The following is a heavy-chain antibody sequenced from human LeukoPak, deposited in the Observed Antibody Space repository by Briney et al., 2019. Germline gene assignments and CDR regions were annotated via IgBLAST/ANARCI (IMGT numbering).Heavy chain of an antibody. V-gene: IGHV3-7*01. D-gene: IGHD6-13*01. J-gene: IGHJ4*02. Sequence: GGSLRLSCAASGFTFSSYGMHWVRQAPGRGLAWVANIKEDGSEKNYVDSVKGRFTISRDNSKNTLYLQMNSLRAEDTAVYYCAKDPTEGAAGSFDYFDYWGQGTLVTVSS. CDR1: GFTFSSYG. CDR3: AKDPTEGAAGSFDYFDY. CDR2: IKEDGSEK.